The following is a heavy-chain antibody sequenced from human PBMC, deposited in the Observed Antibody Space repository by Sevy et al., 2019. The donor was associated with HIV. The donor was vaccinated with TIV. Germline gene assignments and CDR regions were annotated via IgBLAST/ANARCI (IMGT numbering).Heavy chain of an antibody. CDR3: AKPTDYDGFFDY. CDR2: ISYDGSNK. Sequence: GRSLRLSCAASGFTFSSYGMHWVRQAPGKGLQWVAVISYDGSNKYYADSVKGRFTISRDSSKNTLYLQMNSLRAEDTAVYYCAKPTDYDGFFDYWGQGTLVTVSS. J-gene: IGHJ4*02. CDR1: GFTFSSYG. D-gene: IGHD4-17*01. V-gene: IGHV3-30*18.